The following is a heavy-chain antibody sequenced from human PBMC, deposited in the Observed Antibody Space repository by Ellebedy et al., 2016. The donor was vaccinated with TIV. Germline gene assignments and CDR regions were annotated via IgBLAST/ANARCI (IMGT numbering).Heavy chain of an antibody. D-gene: IGHD6-19*01. CDR1: GGSITNYY. V-gene: IGHV4-59*08. J-gene: IGHJ4*02. CDR3: AGGYSSGWTDY. Sequence: MPSETLSLTCTVSGGSITNYYWTWVRQPPGKGLEWIGNIYYSGSTTYNPSLQSRVTISVDTSKNKFSLNLYFVTAADTAVYYCAGGYSSGWTDYWGQGTLVTVSS. CDR2: IYYSGST.